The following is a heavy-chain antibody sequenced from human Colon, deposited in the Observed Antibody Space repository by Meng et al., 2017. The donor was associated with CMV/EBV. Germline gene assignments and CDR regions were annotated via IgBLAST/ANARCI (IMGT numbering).Heavy chain of an antibody. V-gene: IGHV4-39*07. J-gene: IGHJ5*02. CDR1: GGSISSSSYY. CDR2: IYYSGST. D-gene: IGHD3-3*01. Sequence: SETLSLTCTVSGGSISSSSYYWGWIRQPPGKGLEWIGSIYYSGSTHYTPSLKSRVTISVDTSKNQFSLKLSSVTAADTSVYYCARDGITMFGVVIIEGHWFDPWGQGTLVTVSS. CDR3: ARDGITMFGVVIIEGHWFDP.